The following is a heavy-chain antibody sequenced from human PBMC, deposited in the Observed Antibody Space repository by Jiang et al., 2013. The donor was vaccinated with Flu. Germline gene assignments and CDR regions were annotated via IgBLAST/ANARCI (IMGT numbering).Heavy chain of an antibody. CDR1: GYTFTGYY. J-gene: IGHJ6*02. CDR2: INPNSGGT. CDR3: ARGLADFAAQWELLYYYYYGMDV. Sequence: VQLVESGAEVKKPGASVKVSCKASGYTFTGYYMHWVRQAPGQGLEWMGWINPNSGGTNYAQKFQGWVTMTRDTSISTAYMELSRLRSDDTAVYYCARGLADFAAQWELLYYYYYGMDVWGQGTTVTVSS. V-gene: IGHV1-2*04. D-gene: IGHD1-26*01.